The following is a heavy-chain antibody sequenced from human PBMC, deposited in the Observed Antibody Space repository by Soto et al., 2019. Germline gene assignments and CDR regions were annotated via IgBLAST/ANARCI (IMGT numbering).Heavy chain of an antibody. CDR1: GFTFSSYA. V-gene: IGHV3-30-3*01. CDR2: ISYDGSNK. Sequence: GGSLRLSCAASGFTFSSYAMHWVRQAPGKGLEWVAVISYDGSNKYYADSVKGRFTISRDNSKNTLYLQMNSLRAEDTAVYYCAGGYSGYDHYYYYYGMDVWGQGTTVTVSS. CDR3: AGGYSGYDHYYYYYGMDV. J-gene: IGHJ6*02. D-gene: IGHD5-12*01.